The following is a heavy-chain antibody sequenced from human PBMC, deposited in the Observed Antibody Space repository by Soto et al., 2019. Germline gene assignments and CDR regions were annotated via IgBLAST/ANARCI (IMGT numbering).Heavy chain of an antibody. CDR3: ARVVRGVVNWFDP. CDR2: IATYNSNR. V-gene: IGHV1-18*01. CDR1: GDTFTNFG. J-gene: IGHJ5*02. Sequence: HLVQSGPEVKKPGASITVSCKTSGDTFTNFGLSWVRQAPGQGLEWMGWIATYNSNRNYAQKCQGRLTLTTDTSTSTAYRELKNLGYDDTAVYYCARVVRGVVNWFDPWGQGTLVTVSS. D-gene: IGHD3-10*01.